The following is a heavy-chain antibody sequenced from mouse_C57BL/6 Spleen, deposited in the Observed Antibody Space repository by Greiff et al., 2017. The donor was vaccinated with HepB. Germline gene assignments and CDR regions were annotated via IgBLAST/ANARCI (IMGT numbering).Heavy chain of an antibody. J-gene: IGHJ4*01. CDR3: ARWGITTVVPYYYAMDY. V-gene: IGHV1-22*01. CDR2: INPNNGGT. D-gene: IGHD1-1*01. CDR1: GYTFTDYN. Sequence: VQLQQSGPELVKPGASVKMSCKASGYTFTDYNMHWVKQSHGKSLEWIGYINPNNGGTSYNQKFKGKATLTVNKSSSTAYMELRSLTSEDSAVYYCARWGITTVVPYYYAMDYWGQGTSVTVSS.